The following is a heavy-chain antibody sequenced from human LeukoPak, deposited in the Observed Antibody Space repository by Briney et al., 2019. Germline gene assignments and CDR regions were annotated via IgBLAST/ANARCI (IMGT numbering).Heavy chain of an antibody. CDR3: ARIEYSSGWYPS. CDR2: INPNSGGT. CDR1: VYTFTGYY. V-gene: IGHV1-2*02. D-gene: IGHD6-19*01. J-gene: IGHJ5*02. Sequence: ASVKVSCKASVYTFTGYYMHWVRQAPGQGLEWMGWINPNSGGTNYAQKFQGRVTMTRDTSISTAYMELSRLRSDDTAVYYCARIEYSSGWYPSWGQGTLVTVSS.